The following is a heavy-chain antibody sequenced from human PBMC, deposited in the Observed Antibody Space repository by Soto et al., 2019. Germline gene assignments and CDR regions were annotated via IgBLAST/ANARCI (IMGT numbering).Heavy chain of an antibody. V-gene: IGHV4-61*01. Sequence: WETLSLTCTFSVVSVSSSFFYCSWFRQPPWQRLEWIGYIYYTGTTNYNPYLASRVAMSVDTSKKQFTLNLRSLTAADTARYYCARLMTSSGWSLFGAWGQGRLVTVSS. CDR2: IYYTGTT. CDR1: VVSVSSSFFY. CDR3: ARLMTSSGWSLFGA. D-gene: IGHD2-8*01. J-gene: IGHJ5*02.